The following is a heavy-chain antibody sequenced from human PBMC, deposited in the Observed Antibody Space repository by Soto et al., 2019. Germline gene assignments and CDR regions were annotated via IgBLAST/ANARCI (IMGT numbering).Heavy chain of an antibody. V-gene: IGHV5-51*01. J-gene: IGHJ6*02. CDR3: ARGDSTDCSNGVCSFFYNHDMDV. CDR1: GYSFTSYW. CDR2: IYPGDSDT. Sequence: GESLKISCKGSGYSFTSYWIGWVRQMPGKGLEWMGIIYPGDSDTRYSPSFQGQVTISADKSISTAYPQWSSLKASDTAIYYCARGDSTDCSNGVCSFFYNHDMDVWGQGTTVTVSS. D-gene: IGHD2-8*01.